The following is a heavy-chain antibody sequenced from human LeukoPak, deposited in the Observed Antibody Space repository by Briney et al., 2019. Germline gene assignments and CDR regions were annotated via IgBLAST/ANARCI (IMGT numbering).Heavy chain of an antibody. Sequence: GASVKVSCKASGGTFSSYTISWVRQAPGQGLEWMGRIIPILGIANYAQKFQGRATITADKSTSTAYMELSSLRSEDTAVYYCARDNGPDYYGMDVWGQGTTVTVSS. V-gene: IGHV1-69*04. J-gene: IGHJ6*02. CDR3: ARDNGPDYYGMDV. CDR1: GGTFSSYT. CDR2: IIPILGIA.